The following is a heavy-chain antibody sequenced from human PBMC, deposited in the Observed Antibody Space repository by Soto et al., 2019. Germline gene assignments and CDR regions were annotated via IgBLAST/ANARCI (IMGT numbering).Heavy chain of an antibody. J-gene: IGHJ5*02. V-gene: IGHV3-23*01. D-gene: IGHD6-19*01. CDR2: ISGSGGRT. CDR1: GFTFSSYA. Sequence: GGSLRLSCAASGFTFSSYAMSWVRQAPGKGLEWVSAISGSGGRTYYADSVKGRFTISRDNSKNTLYLQMNSLRAEDTAVYYCAKAAKRGLAVAGTGWFDHWGQGTLVTVSS. CDR3: AKAAKRGLAVAGTGWFDH.